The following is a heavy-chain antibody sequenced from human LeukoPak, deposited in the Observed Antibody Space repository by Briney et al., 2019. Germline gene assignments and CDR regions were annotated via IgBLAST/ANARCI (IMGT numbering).Heavy chain of an antibody. CDR1: GGTFISYA. CDR3: SRLRNHSSGWYDGVSATKNVRAFDI. J-gene: IGHJ3*02. CDR2: IIPIFGKA. D-gene: IGHD6-19*01. V-gene: IGHV1-69*13. Sequence: GASVKVSCKASGGTFISYAIRWVGQAPGQGREWMGGIIPIFGKANYAQKFQGRDTITADETTSTAYMELRRLRDEDRGGYQCSRLRNHSSGWYDGVSATKNVRAFDIWGQGTMVTVSS.